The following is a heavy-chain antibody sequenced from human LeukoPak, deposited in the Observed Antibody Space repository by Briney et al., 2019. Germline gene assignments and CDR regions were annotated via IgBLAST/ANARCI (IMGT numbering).Heavy chain of an antibody. CDR1: GESVTSDW. D-gene: IGHD2-21*02. Sequence: GEALKISCKGCGESVTSDWSGGVGQMPGISLEWMGIIYPGDSDTRYSPSFQGQVTISADKSISTAYLQWSSLKASDTAMYYCARSRYCGGDCYPVNFDYWGQGTLVTVSS. J-gene: IGHJ4*02. CDR2: IYPGDSDT. V-gene: IGHV5-51*01. CDR3: ARSRYCGGDCYPVNFDY.